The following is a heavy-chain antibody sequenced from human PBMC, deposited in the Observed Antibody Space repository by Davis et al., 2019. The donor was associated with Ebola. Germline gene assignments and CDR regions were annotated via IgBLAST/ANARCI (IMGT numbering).Heavy chain of an antibody. CDR2: IYYSGST. J-gene: IGHJ4*02. CDR1: GGSISSYY. D-gene: IGHD6-19*01. Sequence: PSETLSLTCTVSGGSISSYYWSWIRQPPGKGLEWIGYIYYSGSTNYNPSLKSRVTISVDTSKNQFSLKLSSVTAADTAVYYCARQRLAGSYFDYWSQGTLVTVSS. V-gene: IGHV4-59*08. CDR3: ARQRLAGSYFDY.